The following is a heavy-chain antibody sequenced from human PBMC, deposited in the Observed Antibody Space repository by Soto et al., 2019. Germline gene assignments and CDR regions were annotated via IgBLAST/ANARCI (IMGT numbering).Heavy chain of an antibody. Sequence: GESLKISCKGSGYSFTTYWIAWVRQMPGKGLEWMGIIYPGDSDTRYTPSFQGQVTISADKSISTAYLQWSSLEASDTAIYYCARRQSGPGNLYGTWGQGTLVTVSS. CDR2: IYPGDSDT. CDR1: GYSFTTYW. CDR3: ARRQSGPGNLYGT. D-gene: IGHD3-10*01. V-gene: IGHV5-51*01. J-gene: IGHJ4*02.